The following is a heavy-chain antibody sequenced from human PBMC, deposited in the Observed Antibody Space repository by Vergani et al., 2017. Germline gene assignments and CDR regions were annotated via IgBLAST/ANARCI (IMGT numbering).Heavy chain of an antibody. CDR3: AKDIFSLEVRGVMDY. D-gene: IGHD3-10*01. Sequence: EVQLVESGGGLVKPGGSLRLSCAASGFTFSNAWMSWVRQATGKGLEWVGRIKSTTDGGTTDYAAPVKGRFTISRDDSKNTLYLQMNSLKTEDTAVYYCAKDIFSLEVRGVMDYWGQGTLVTVSS. J-gene: IGHJ4*02. CDR1: GFTFSNAW. CDR2: IKSTTDGGTT. V-gene: IGHV3-15*01.